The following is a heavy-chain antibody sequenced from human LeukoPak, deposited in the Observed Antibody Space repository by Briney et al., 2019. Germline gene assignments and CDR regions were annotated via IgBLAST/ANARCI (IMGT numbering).Heavy chain of an antibody. D-gene: IGHD1-26*01. CDR1: GYTFTSYD. V-gene: IGHV1-8*01. CDR3: ARGGSGSYQNDY. Sequence: ASVTVSCKASGYTFTSYDINWVRQAPGQGLEWMGWMNPNSGNTGYAQKFQGRVTMTRNTSISTAYMELSSLRSEDTAVYYCARGGSGSYQNDYWGQGTLVTVSS. J-gene: IGHJ4*02. CDR2: MNPNSGNT.